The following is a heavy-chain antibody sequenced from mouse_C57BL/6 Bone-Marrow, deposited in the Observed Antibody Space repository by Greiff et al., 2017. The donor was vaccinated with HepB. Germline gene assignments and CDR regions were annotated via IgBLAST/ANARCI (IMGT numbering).Heavy chain of an antibody. CDR3: ARGTTTERDAMDY. CDR1: GYAFTNYL. V-gene: IGHV1-54*01. CDR2: INPGSGGT. J-gene: IGHJ4*01. D-gene: IGHD5-5*01. Sequence: QVQLQQSGAELVRPGTSVKVSCKASGYAFTNYLIEWVKQRPGQGLEWIGVINPGSGGTNYNEKFKGKATLTADKSSSTAYMQLRSLTSEDSAVYFCARGTTTERDAMDYWGQGTSVTVSS.